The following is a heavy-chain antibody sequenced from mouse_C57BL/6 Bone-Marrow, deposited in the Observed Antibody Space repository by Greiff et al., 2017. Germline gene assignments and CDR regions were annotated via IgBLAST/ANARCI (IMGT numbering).Heavy chain of an antibody. D-gene: IGHD1-1*01. J-gene: IGHJ2*01. V-gene: IGHV14-2*01. Sequence: EVKLQESGAELVKPGASVKLSCTASGFNIKDYYIHWVKQRTEQGLEWIGRIDPEDGETKYAPNFQDKATITEDTSSNTAYLQLSSLTSEDTAVYYCTRSLIYYGTNYWGQGTTLTVSS. CDR1: GFNIKDYY. CDR2: IDPEDGET. CDR3: TRSLIYYGTNY.